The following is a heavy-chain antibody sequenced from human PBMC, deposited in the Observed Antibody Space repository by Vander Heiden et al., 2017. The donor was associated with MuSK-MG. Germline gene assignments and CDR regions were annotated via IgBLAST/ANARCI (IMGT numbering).Heavy chain of an antibody. V-gene: IGHV3-43*01. CDR1: GFTFDDYT. CDR3: AKDTGVRGVITDAFDI. CDR2: ISWEGGST. Sequence: EVQLVESGGVVVQPGGSLRLSCAASGFTFDDYTMHWVRQAPGKGLEWVSLISWEGGSTYYADSVKGRFTISRDNSKNSLYLQMNSLRTEDTALYYCAKDTGVRGVITDAFDIWGQGTMVTVSS. D-gene: IGHD3-10*01. J-gene: IGHJ3*02.